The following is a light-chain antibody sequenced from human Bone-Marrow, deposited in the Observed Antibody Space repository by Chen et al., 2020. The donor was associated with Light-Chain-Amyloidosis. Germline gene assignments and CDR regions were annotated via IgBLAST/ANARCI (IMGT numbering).Light chain of an antibody. J-gene: IGKJ4*01. Sequence: AIRLIQSPSSLSPSTGDIVTITCRASQGITNYLAWYQQRPGEAPHLLISAASTLHSGVPSRFNGTGSGTDSTLTITSLQSEDFATYFCQQYYTYPLTFGGGTKVDI. V-gene: IGKV1-8*01. CDR3: QQYYTYPLT. CDR1: QGITNY. CDR2: AAS.